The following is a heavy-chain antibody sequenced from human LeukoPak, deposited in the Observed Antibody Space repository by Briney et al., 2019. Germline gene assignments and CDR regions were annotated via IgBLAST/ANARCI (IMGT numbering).Heavy chain of an antibody. J-gene: IGHJ4*02. CDR1: GGSISSSSYY. V-gene: IGHV4-39*01. CDR3: ARIQLWQDY. Sequence: PSETLPLTCTVSGGSISSSSYYWGWIRQPPGKGLEWIGSIYYSGSTYYNPSLKSRVTISVDTSKNQFSLKLSSVTAADTAVYYCARIQLWQDYWGQGTLVTVSS. D-gene: IGHD5-18*01. CDR2: IYYSGST.